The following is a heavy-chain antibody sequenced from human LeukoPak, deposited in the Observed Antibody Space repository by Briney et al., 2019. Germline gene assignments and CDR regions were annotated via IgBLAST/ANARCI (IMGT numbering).Heavy chain of an antibody. V-gene: IGHV3-30-3*01. CDR3: ARDREVDIVATTFDY. D-gene: IGHD5-12*01. CDR2: ISYDGSNK. Sequence: PGRSLRLSCAASGFTFSSYAMHWVRQAPRKGLEWVAVISYDGSNKYYADSVKGRFTISRDNSKNTLYLQMNSLRAEDTAVYYCARDREVDIVATTFDYWGQGTLVTVSS. CDR1: GFTFSSYA. J-gene: IGHJ4*02.